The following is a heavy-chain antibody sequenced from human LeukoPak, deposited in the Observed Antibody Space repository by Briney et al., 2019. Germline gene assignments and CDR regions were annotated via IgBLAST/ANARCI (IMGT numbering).Heavy chain of an antibody. CDR2: IYTSGST. Sequence: SETLSLTCTVSGGSISSGSYYWSWIRQPAGKGLEWIGRIYTSGSTNYNPPLKSRVTISVDTSKNQFSLKLSSVTAADTAVYYCARVAYYYYYYMDAWGKGTTVTVSS. V-gene: IGHV4-61*02. J-gene: IGHJ6*03. CDR1: GGSISSGSYY. CDR3: ARVAYYYYYYMDA.